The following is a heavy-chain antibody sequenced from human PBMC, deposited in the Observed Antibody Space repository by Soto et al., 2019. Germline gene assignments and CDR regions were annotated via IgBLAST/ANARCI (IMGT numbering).Heavy chain of an antibody. CDR2: IYYSGST. V-gene: IGHV4-59*01. CDR1: GGSISSYY. D-gene: IGHD5-18*01. J-gene: IGHJ6*02. Sequence: SETLSLNRTVSGGSISSYYWSWIRQPPGKGLEWIGYIYYSGSTNYNPSLKSRVTISVDTSKNQFSLKLSSVTAADTAVYYCARAPGSGYGYTMDVWGQGTTVTVSS. CDR3: ARAPGSGYGYTMDV.